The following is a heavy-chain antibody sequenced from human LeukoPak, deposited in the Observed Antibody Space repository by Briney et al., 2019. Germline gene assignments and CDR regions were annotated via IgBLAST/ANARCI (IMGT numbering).Heavy chain of an antibody. J-gene: IGHJ4*02. CDR3: ARDYVWGSDRYTDY. CDR2: IRQDGSEK. D-gene: IGHD3-16*02. CDR1: GFTFSNYW. Sequence: GGSLRLPCAAPGFTFSNYWMTWVRQAPGRGLEWVANIRQDGSEKYYVDSVKGRFTISRDNAKNSLYLQMNSLRAEDTAVYYCARDYVWGSDRYTDYWGQGTLVTVSS. V-gene: IGHV3-7*05.